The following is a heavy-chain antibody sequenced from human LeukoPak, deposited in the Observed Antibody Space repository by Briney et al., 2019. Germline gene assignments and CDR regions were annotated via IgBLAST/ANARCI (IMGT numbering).Heavy chain of an antibody. D-gene: IGHD3-22*01. Sequence: GGSLRLSCAASGFTYISHSMNWVRQAPGKGLEWVSTISSSGSHTYYADSVKGRFTISRDNSKNTLYLQMNSLRAEDTAVYYCAKDFNTAYYYDSSGYLHWGQGTLVTVSS. CDR1: GFTYISHS. V-gene: IGHV3-23*01. CDR3: AKDFNTAYYYDSSGYLH. J-gene: IGHJ4*02. CDR2: ISSSGSHT.